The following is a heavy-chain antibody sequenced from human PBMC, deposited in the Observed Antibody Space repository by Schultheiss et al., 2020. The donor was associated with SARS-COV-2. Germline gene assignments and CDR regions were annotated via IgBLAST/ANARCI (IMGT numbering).Heavy chain of an antibody. D-gene: IGHD1-20*01. CDR1: GFSLSNARMG. V-gene: IGHV2-5*01. CDR3: AREGGYNWNDVGWFDP. J-gene: IGHJ5*02. CDR2: IYWNDDK. Sequence: SGPTLVKPTETLTLTCTVSGFSLSNARMGVSWIRQPPGKALEWLAVIYWNDDKRYSPSLQTRLTISKDTSKNQVVLTMTNMDPVDTATYYCAREGGYNWNDVGWFDPWGQGTLVTVSS.